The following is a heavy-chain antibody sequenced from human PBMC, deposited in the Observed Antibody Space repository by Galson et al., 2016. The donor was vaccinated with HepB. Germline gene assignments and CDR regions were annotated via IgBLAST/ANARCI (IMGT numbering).Heavy chain of an antibody. CDR1: GQSISSGYY. J-gene: IGHJ3*01. CDR2: IYHTGIT. D-gene: IGHD4-17*01. CDR3: GIGATVTSYDAFDV. V-gene: IGHV4-38-2*01. Sequence: ETLSLTCAVSGQSISSGYYWGWVRQPPGKGLEWIGTIYHTGITHYNSSLKSRVTISLDTSENQFSLKVTSVTAADTAAYFCGIGATVTSYDAFDVWGQGTMVTVSS.